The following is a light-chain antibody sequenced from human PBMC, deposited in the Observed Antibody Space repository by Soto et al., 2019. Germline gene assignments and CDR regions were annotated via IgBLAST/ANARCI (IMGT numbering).Light chain of an antibody. CDR3: HVWDSSSDHYV. CDR1: NIGGKS. Sequence: SYELTQPPSVSVAPGQTARITCGGNNIGGKSGHWYQQKPGQAPVLVVYDDSDRPSGIPDRFSGSNSGDTATLTIRRVETGDEADYYCHVWDSSSDHYVFGTGTKV. CDR2: DDS. J-gene: IGLJ1*01. V-gene: IGLV3-21*02.